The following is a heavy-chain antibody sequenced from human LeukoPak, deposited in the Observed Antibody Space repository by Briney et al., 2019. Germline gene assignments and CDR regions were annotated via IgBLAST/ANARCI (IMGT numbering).Heavy chain of an antibody. CDR2: IYHTGST. Sequence: TLSLTCDVSGGSISSGLYSWSWIRQPLGKGLEWIGYIYHTGSTYYNPSLESRVTISVDTSKNQFSLRLSSVTAADTAVYYCARLQYCSGTSCYWFDPWGQGTLVTVSS. J-gene: IGHJ5*02. D-gene: IGHD2-2*01. V-gene: IGHV4-30-2*01. CDR1: GGSISSGLYS. CDR3: ARLQYCSGTSCYWFDP.